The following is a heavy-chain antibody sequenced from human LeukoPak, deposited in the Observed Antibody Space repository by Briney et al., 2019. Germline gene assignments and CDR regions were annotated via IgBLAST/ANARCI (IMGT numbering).Heavy chain of an antibody. V-gene: IGHV1-3*01. Sequence: ASVKVSCKASGYTFTSYAMHWVRQAPGQRLEWMGWINAGNGNTKYSQKFQGRVTITRDTSASTAYMELSSLRSEDTAVYYCARAGATVTRWPFDPWGQGTLVTVSS. J-gene: IGHJ5*02. CDR1: GYTFTSYA. D-gene: IGHD4-17*01. CDR2: INAGNGNT. CDR3: ARAGATVTRWPFDP.